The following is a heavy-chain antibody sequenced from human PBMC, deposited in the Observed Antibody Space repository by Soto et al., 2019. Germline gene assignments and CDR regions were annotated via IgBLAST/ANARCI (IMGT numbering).Heavy chain of an antibody. J-gene: IGHJ4*02. CDR2: IYYSGST. D-gene: IGHD6-13*01. V-gene: IGHV4-31*03. CDR1: GGSISSGGYY. CDR3: VTQNQQLELDF. Sequence: QVQLQESGPGLVKPSQTLSLTCTVSGGSISSGGYYWGWIRQHPGKGLECIGYIYYSGSTYYNPSLKSRVTMLIDTSKNQFSLKLSSVTAADTAVYYCVTQNQQLELDFWGQGTLVTVSS.